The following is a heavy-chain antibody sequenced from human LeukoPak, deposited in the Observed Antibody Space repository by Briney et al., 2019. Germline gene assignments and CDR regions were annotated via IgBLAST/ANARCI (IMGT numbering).Heavy chain of an antibody. CDR3: ARHGKADSYGYGGYCMDV. D-gene: IGHD5-18*01. CDR1: GGSISSYY. V-gene: IGHV4-59*08. J-gene: IGHJ6*03. CDR2: IYYSGST. Sequence: NTSETLSLTCTVSGGSISSYYWSWIRQPPGKGREWIGYIYYSGSTNYNPSLKSRVTISVDTSKNQFSLKLSSVTAADTAVYYCARHGKADSYGYGGYCMDVRGKGTTVTISS.